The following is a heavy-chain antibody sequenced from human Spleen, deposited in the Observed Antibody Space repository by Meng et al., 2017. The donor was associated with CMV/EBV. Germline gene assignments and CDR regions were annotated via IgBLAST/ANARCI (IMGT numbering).Heavy chain of an antibody. CDR3: ATSGSYTFDY. D-gene: IGHD2-15*01. Sequence: QIHLRASVPRLLQSSETLSRTCTVAGGSISSSSYYWGWIRQPPGKGLEWIGSIYYSGSTYYNPSLKSRVTISVDTSKNQFSLKLSSVTAADTAVYYCATSGSYTFDYWGQGTLVTVSS. J-gene: IGHJ4*02. V-gene: IGHV4-39*07. CDR2: IYYSGST. CDR1: GGSISSSSYY.